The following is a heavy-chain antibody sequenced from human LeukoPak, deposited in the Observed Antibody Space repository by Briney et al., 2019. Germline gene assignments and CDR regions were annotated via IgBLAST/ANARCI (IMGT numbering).Heavy chain of an antibody. V-gene: IGHV4-59*01. Sequence: SETLSLTCTVSGGSISSYYWSWVRQPPGKGLEWIGYIYYSGSTNYNPSLKSRVTISVDTSKNQFSLKLSSVTAADTAVYYCASQYSSGWTRYWGQGTLVTVSS. D-gene: IGHD6-19*01. CDR1: GGSISSYY. CDR3: ASQYSSGWTRY. J-gene: IGHJ4*02. CDR2: IYYSGST.